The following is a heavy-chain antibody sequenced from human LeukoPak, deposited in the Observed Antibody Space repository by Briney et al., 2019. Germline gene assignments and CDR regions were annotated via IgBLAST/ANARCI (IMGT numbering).Heavy chain of an antibody. Sequence: PGRSLRLSCAASGFTFSSYGMHWVRQAPGKGLEWVAVIWYDGSNKYYADSVKGRFTISRDNSKNMLYLQMNSLRAEDTAVYYCARDRAGESCSAWYFDDWGQGTLVTVSS. J-gene: IGHJ4*02. CDR3: ARDRAGESCSAWYFDD. V-gene: IGHV3-33*01. D-gene: IGHD7-27*01. CDR2: IWYDGSNK. CDR1: GFTFSSYG.